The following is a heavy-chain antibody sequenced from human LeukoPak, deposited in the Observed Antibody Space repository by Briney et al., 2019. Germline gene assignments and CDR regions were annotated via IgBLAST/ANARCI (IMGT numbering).Heavy chain of an antibody. J-gene: IGHJ4*02. CDR1: GFIFNSYA. V-gene: IGHV3-23*01. D-gene: IGHD7-27*01. CDR2: LSGSGDTT. Sequence: GSLRLSCAASGFIFNSYAMIWVRQAPGKGLEWVSALSGSGDTTYYADSVKGRFAISRDNSKDTMYLQMNSLRAEDTAIYYCAKDRIWGLDYWGQGTLVIVSS. CDR3: AKDRIWGLDY.